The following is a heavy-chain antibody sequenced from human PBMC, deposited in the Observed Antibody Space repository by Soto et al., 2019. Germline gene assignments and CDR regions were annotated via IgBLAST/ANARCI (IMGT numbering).Heavy chain of an antibody. V-gene: IGHV1-18*01. CDR2: ISAYNGNT. J-gene: IGHJ4*02. D-gene: IGHD3-22*01. CDR1: GYTFTSYG. Sequence: ASVKVSCKASGYTFTSYGISWVRQAPGQGLEWMGWISAYNGNTNYAQKLQGRVTMTTDTSTSTAYMELRSRRSDDTAVYYCARAPGGYYDSSGYYRLWGQGTLVTVSS. CDR3: ARAPGGYYDSSGYYRL.